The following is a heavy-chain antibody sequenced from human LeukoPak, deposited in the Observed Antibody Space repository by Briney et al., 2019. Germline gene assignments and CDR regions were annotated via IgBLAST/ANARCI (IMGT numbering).Heavy chain of an antibody. V-gene: IGHV3-7*03. CDR2: INPDGSEK. J-gene: IGHJ4*02. Sequence: GGSLRLSCAASGFTFRHEWMSWVRQAPGKGLEWVANINPDGSEKNYVDSVKGRLTISRDNAESSLYLQVNSLRAEDTAVYYCAKDYSNSPYYFDYWGQGTLVTVSS. CDR3: AKDYSNSPYYFDY. CDR1: GFTFRHEW. D-gene: IGHD4-11*01.